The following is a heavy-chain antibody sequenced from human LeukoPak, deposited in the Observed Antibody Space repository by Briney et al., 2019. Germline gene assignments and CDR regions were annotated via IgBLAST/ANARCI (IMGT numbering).Heavy chain of an antibody. Sequence: ASVKVSCKASGYTFTSYAMHWVRQAPGQRLEWMGWINAGNGNTKYSQKFQGRVTITRDTSASTAYMDLSSLRSEDTAVYYCATEGYYYDSSGYYGWGQGTLVTVSS. V-gene: IGHV1-3*01. D-gene: IGHD3-22*01. J-gene: IGHJ4*02. CDR2: INAGNGNT. CDR3: ATEGYYYDSSGYYG. CDR1: GYTFTSYA.